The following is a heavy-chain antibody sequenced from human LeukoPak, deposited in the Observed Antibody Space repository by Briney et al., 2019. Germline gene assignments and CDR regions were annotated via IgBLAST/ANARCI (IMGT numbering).Heavy chain of an antibody. V-gene: IGHV4-39*01. CDR3: ARGGELIDY. Sequence: SETLSLTCTVSGGSISSSSYYWGWIRQPPGKGLEWTGSIYYSGSTYCNPSLKSRVTISVDTSKNQFSLKLSSVTAADTAVYYCARGGELIDYWGQGTLVTVSS. CDR1: GGSISSSSYY. D-gene: IGHD3-10*01. CDR2: IYYSGST. J-gene: IGHJ4*02.